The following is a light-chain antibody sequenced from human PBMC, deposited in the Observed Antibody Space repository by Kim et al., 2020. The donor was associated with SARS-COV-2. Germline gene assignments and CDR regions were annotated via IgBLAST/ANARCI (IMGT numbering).Light chain of an antibody. V-gene: IGLV3-21*04. CDR2: YDS. Sequence: SYELTQPPSVSVAPGKTARITCGGNNIGSKSVHWYQQKPGQAPVLVIYYDSARPSGIPERFSGSNSGNTATLTLSRVEPGDEADYYCQVRDSSSYHPVFG. J-gene: IGLJ3*02. CDR3: QVRDSSSYHPV. CDR1: NIGSKS.